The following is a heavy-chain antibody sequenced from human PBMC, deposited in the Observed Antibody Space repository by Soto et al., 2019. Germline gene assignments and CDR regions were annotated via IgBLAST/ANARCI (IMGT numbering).Heavy chain of an antibody. CDR3: AGVPPSHKVNCFDL. Sequence: SETLSLTCTVSSGSLSSGGYYWNWIRQHPVKGLEWIGYIYFTGITYSTPSLKSRVTLSVDTSKSQFSLELRSVTAADTAIYYCAGVPPSHKVNCFDLCGPGALVTVSS. V-gene: IGHV4-31*03. D-gene: IGHD2-8*01. CDR1: SGSLSSGGYY. J-gene: IGHJ5*02. CDR2: IYFTGIT.